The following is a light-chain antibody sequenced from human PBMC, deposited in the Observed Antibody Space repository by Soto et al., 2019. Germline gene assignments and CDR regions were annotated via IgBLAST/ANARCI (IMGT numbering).Light chain of an antibody. CDR1: SSDVGGYDY. CDR2: DVS. J-gene: IGLJ2*01. Sequence: QSVLTQPASVSGSPGQSITISCTGTSSDVGGYDYVSWYQQHPGKAPKLLIYDVSNRPSGVSNRFSGSKSGNTASLTISGLQAEDEADYYCNSYTSTHTVVFGGGTKLTVL. CDR3: NSYTSTHTVV. V-gene: IGLV2-14*01.